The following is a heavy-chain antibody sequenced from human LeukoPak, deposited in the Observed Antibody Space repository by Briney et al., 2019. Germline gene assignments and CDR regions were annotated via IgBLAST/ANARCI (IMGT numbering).Heavy chain of an antibody. J-gene: IGHJ6*03. CDR3: ATGYAVRGVSYMDV. CDR2: FDPEDGET. CDR1: GYTFTGYY. D-gene: IGHD3-10*01. Sequence: ASVKVSCKASGYTFTGYYMHWVRQAPGKGLEWMGGFDPEDGETIYAQKFQGRVTMTEDTSTDTAYMELSSLRSEDTAVYYCATGYAVRGVSYMDVWGKGTTVTVSS. V-gene: IGHV1-24*01.